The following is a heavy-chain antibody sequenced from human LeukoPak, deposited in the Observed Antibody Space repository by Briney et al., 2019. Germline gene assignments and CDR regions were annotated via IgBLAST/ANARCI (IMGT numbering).Heavy chain of an antibody. CDR3: ARGGIQVSGIDEFDY. CDR2: IGIRGDT. J-gene: IGHJ4*02. V-gene: IGHV3-13*01. CDR1: GFTFIDYD. D-gene: IGHD6-19*01. Sequence: GGSLRLSCAASGFTFIDYDMHWVRQVVGKGLEWVSAIGIRGDTRYSGSVKGRFTISRKNDESSLYLQMNRMRAEDTAVYYCARGGIQVSGIDEFDYWGQGTLVTVSS.